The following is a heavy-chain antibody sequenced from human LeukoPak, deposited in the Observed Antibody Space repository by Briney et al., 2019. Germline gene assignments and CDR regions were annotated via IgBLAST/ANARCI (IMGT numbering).Heavy chain of an antibody. CDR3: ARAVIVGATHDIYYYYMDV. J-gene: IGHJ6*03. V-gene: IGHV1-18*01. D-gene: IGHD1-26*01. Sequence: GASVKVSCKASGYTFTSYGISWVRQAPGQGLEWMGWISAYNGNTNYAQKLQGRVTMTTDTSTSTAYMELRSLRSDDTAVYYCARAVIVGATHDIYYYYMDVWGKGTTVTVSS. CDR1: GYTFTSYG. CDR2: ISAYNGNT.